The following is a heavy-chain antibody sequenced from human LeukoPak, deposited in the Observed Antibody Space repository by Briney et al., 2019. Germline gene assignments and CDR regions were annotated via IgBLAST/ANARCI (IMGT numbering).Heavy chain of an antibody. J-gene: IGHJ4*02. CDR1: GFTFSSYA. CDR3: AKDQDIVVVTATDY. D-gene: IGHD2-21*02. Sequence: QPGGSLRLPCAASGFTFSSYAMSWVRQAPGKGLEWVSAISGSGGSTYYADSVKGRFTISRDNSKNTLYLQMNSLRAEDTAVYYCAKDQDIVVVTATDYWGQGTLVTVSS. V-gene: IGHV3-23*01. CDR2: ISGSGGST.